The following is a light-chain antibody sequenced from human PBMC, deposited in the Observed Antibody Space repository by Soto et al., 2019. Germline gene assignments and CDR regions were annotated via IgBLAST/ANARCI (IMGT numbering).Light chain of an antibody. CDR3: QQSYSTPWT. V-gene: IGKV1-39*01. Sequence: DIQMTQSPSSLSASVGDRVTITCRASQSISSYLNWYQQKPGKAHKLLIYAASSLQSGVPSRFSGRGSGTDFTLPISSLQPEDFATYYCQQSYSTPWTFGQGTKVEIK. J-gene: IGKJ1*01. CDR2: AAS. CDR1: QSISSY.